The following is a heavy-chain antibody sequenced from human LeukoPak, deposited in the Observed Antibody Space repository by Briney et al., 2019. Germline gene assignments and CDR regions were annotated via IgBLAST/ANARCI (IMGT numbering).Heavy chain of an antibody. CDR2: ISSSSSTI. Sequence: GGSLRLSCAASGFTFSSYSMNWVRQAPGKGLEWVSYISSSSSTIHYADSVKGRFTISRDNAKNSLYLQMNSLRDEDTAVYYCARDEGYCSSTSCYGRSEDYYYYGMDVWGQGTTVTVSS. J-gene: IGHJ6*02. CDR3: ARDEGYCSSTSCYGRSEDYYYYGMDV. CDR1: GFTFSSYS. V-gene: IGHV3-48*02. D-gene: IGHD2-2*01.